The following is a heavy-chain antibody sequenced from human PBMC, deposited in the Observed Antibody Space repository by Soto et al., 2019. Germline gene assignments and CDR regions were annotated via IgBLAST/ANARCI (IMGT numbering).Heavy chain of an antibody. V-gene: IGHV3-9*01. J-gene: IGHJ4*02. CDR3: AKDHMAWAGLFDS. D-gene: IGHD6-19*01. CDR1: GFTFDNYA. Sequence: EVQLMESGGGLVQPGRSLRLSCAASGFTFDNYAMHWVRQVPGKGLEWVSGISWNSGNIGYADSVKGRFTISRDNAQHSLYLQMNSLRSEDTAFYYCAKDHMAWAGLFDSWGQGTLVTDSS. CDR2: ISWNSGNI.